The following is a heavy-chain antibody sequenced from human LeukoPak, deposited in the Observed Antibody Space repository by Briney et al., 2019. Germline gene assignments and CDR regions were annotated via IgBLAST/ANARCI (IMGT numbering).Heavy chain of an antibody. D-gene: IGHD2-15*01. V-gene: IGHV1-2*02. CDR3: ARASVGYCSGGSCYPGVY. J-gene: IGHJ4*02. Sequence: ASVKVSCKASGYTFTGYYMHWVRQAPGQGLEWMGWIKPNSGGTNYAQKFQGRVTMTRDTSISTAYMELSRLRSDDTAVYYCARASVGYCSGGSCYPGVYWGQGTLVTVSS. CDR2: IKPNSGGT. CDR1: GYTFTGYY.